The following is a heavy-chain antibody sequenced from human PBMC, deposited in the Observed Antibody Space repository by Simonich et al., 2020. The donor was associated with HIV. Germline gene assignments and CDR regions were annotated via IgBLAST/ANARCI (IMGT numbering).Heavy chain of an antibody. Sequence: EVQLVESGGGLVKPGGSLRLSCAASGFTFSSYSMNWVRQAPGKGLEWVSSISSISSYIYYADAVKGRFTISRDNAKNSRYLQMNSLRAEDTAVYYCARDGRKGSSTSCSDYWGQGTLVTVSS. CDR1: GFTFSSYS. V-gene: IGHV3-21*01. CDR2: ISSISSYI. D-gene: IGHD2-2*01. CDR3: ARDGRKGSSTSCSDY. J-gene: IGHJ4*02.